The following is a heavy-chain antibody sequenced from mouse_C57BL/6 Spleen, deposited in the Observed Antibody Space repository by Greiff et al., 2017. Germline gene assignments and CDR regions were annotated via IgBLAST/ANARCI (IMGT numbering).Heavy chain of an antibody. CDR3: ARSSSGYGAY. CDR2: IDPSDSYT. V-gene: IGHV1-69*01. J-gene: IGHJ3*01. D-gene: IGHD3-2*02. CDR1: GYTFTSYW. Sequence: QVQLQQPGAELVMPGASVKLSCTASGYTFTSYWMHWVKQRPGQGLEWIGEIDPSDSYTNYNQKFKGKSTLTVDKSSSTAYMQLSSLTSEDSAVYYCARSSSGYGAYWGQGTLVTVSA.